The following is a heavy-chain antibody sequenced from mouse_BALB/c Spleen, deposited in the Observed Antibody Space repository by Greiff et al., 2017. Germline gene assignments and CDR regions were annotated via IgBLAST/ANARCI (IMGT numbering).Heavy chain of an antibody. CDR3: ARGGNPSTLYYLDY. J-gene: IGHJ2*01. Sequence: VQLQQSGAELVRPGSSVKISCKASGYAFSSYWMNWVKQRPGQGLEWIGQIYPGDGDTNYNGKFKGKATLTADKSSSTAYMQLSSLTSEDSAVYFCARGGNPSTLYYLDYWGQGTTLTVSS. V-gene: IGHV1-80*01. CDR2: IYPGDGDT. CDR1: GYAFSSYW.